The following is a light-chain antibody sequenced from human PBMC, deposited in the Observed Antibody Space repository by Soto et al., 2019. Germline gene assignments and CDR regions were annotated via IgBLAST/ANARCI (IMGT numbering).Light chain of an antibody. Sequence: QLVLTQSPSASASLGASVKLTCTLSSGHSSYAIAWHQQQPEKGPRYLMKLNSDGSHSKGDGIPDRFSGSSSGAERYLTISSLQSEDEADYYCQTWGTGIGVFGTGTKLTAL. CDR2: LNSDGSH. CDR3: QTWGTGIGV. V-gene: IGLV4-69*01. J-gene: IGLJ1*01. CDR1: SGHSSYA.